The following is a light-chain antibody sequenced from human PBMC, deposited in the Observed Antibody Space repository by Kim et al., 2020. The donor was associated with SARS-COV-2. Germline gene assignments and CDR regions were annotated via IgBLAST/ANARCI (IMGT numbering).Light chain of an antibody. Sequence: AAVGTRVNITCRASKGIRNSLAWYRQKPGKVPMHLIYGASALQSGVPDRFSGSGSGTDFTRTISSLQTEDAAAYYCQKYDSAPWRFGQGTKVDIK. CDR2: GAS. CDR3: QKYDSAPWR. V-gene: IGKV1-27*01. CDR1: KGIRNS. J-gene: IGKJ1*01.